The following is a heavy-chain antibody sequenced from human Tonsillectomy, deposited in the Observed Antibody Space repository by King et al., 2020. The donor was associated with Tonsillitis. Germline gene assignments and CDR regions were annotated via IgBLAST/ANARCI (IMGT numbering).Heavy chain of an antibody. CDR2: INTNTGNT. CDR3: ARSPFSDPFDY. V-gene: IGHV7-4-1*02. CDR1: GYDFISYA. J-gene: IGHJ4*02. D-gene: IGHD2-21*02. Sequence: QLVQSGSELKKAGASVRVSCKASGYDFISYAMSWVRQAPGQGLECMGWINTNTGNTTYAQDFTGRFVFSLDTPVSTTYLQINSLQAEDTAFYYCARSPFSDPFDYWGQGTLVTVSS.